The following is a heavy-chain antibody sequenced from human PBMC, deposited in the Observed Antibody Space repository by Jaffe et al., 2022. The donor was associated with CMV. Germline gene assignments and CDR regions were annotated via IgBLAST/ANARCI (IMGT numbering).Heavy chain of an antibody. J-gene: IGHJ4*02. CDR3: ARGHDPYDSSGSGLFDY. Sequence: QVQLVESGGGVVQPGRSLRLSCAASGFTFSSYGMHWVRQAPGKGLEWVAVIWYDGSNKYYADSVKGRFTISRDNSKNTLYLQMNSLRAEDTAVYYCARGHDPYDSSGSGLFDYWGQGTLVTVSS. V-gene: IGHV3-33*08. CDR2: IWYDGSNK. D-gene: IGHD3-22*01. CDR1: GFTFSSYG.